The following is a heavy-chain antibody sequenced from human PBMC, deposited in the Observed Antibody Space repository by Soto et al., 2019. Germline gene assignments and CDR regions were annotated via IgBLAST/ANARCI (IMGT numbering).Heavy chain of an antibody. CDR2: IIHILGIA. J-gene: IGHJ4*02. Sequence: QVQLVQSGAEVKKPGSSVQVSCKASGGTFSSYTISWVRQAPGQGLEWMGRIIHILGIANYAQKFQGRVTITADKSTSTAYMEVSSLRSEDTAVYYCARTEGGKSLSFDYWGQGTLVTVSS. V-gene: IGHV1-69*02. D-gene: IGHD2-15*01. CDR1: GGTFSSYT. CDR3: ARTEGGKSLSFDY.